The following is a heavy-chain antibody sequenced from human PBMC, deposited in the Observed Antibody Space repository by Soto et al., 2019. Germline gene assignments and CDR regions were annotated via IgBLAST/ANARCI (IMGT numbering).Heavy chain of an antibody. J-gene: IGHJ6*02. V-gene: IGHV4-4*02. D-gene: IGHD3-9*01. Sequence: SETLSLTCAVSGGSISSSNWWSWVRQPPGKGLEWIGEIYHSGSTNYNPSLKSRVTISVDKSKNQFSLKLSSVTAADTAAYYCARGGATYYDILTGYYYYYGMDVWGQGTTVTVSS. CDR2: IYHSGST. CDR1: GGSISSSNW. CDR3: ARGGATYYDILTGYYYYYGMDV.